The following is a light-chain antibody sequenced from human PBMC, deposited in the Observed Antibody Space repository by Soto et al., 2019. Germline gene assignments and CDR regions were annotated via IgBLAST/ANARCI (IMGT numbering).Light chain of an antibody. CDR2: VVS. J-gene: IGLJ1*01. V-gene: IGLV2-14*01. CDR1: SSDVGGYNY. Sequence: LTQPASVSGSPGQSIAISCTGTSSDVGGYNYVSWHQQHPGKAPKVLISVVSNRPSGVSNRFSGSKSGNTASLTISGLQAEDEADYYCSSYRSGGTFVFGSGTKVTVL. CDR3: SSYRSGGTFV.